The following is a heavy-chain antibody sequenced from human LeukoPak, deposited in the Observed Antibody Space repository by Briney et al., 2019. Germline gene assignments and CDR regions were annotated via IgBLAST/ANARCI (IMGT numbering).Heavy chain of an antibody. V-gene: IGHV3-23*01. Sequence: PGGSLRLSCAASGFTFSSYAMSWVRQAPGKGLEWVSAISGSGGSTYYADSVKGRFTISRDNSKNTLYLQMNSLRAEDTAVYYCAKVPGIAVAGVYWYFDLWGRGTLVTVSS. CDR2: ISGSGGST. J-gene: IGHJ2*01. CDR1: GFTFSSYA. D-gene: IGHD6-19*01. CDR3: AKVPGIAVAGVYWYFDL.